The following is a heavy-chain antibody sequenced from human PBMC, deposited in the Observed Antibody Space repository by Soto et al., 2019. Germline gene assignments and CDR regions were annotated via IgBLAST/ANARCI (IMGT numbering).Heavy chain of an antibody. CDR1: GFTFSSYA. CDR3: AKVEGPVYMYSSGWFD. J-gene: IGHJ4*02. Sequence: PGVSLRLSCAASGFTFSSYAMSWVRQAPGKGLEWVSAISGSGGSTYYADSVKGRFTISRDNSKNTLYLQMNSLRAEDTAVYYCAKVEGPVYMYSSGWFDWGQGTLVTVCS. CDR2: ISGSGGST. D-gene: IGHD6-19*01. V-gene: IGHV3-23*01.